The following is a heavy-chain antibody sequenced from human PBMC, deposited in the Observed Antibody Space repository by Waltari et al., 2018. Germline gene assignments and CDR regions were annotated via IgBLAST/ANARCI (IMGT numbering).Heavy chain of an antibody. V-gene: IGHV1-69*12. Sequence: QVQLVQSGAEVKKPGSSVKVSCKASGGTFSSYAISWVRQAPGQGLEWMGGINPIFGTANYAQKFQGRVTITADESTSTAYMELSSLRSEDTAVYYCARGSASGSYYIAYYYYMDVWGKGTTVTVSS. CDR2: INPIFGTA. CDR3: ARGSASGSYYIAYYYYMDV. D-gene: IGHD1-26*01. CDR1: GGTFSSYA. J-gene: IGHJ6*03.